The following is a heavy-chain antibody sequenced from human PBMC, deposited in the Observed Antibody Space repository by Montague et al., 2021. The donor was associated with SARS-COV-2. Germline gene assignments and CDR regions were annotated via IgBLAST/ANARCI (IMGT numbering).Heavy chain of an antibody. CDR3: ARGPSDTYYYNGMDV. J-gene: IGHJ6*02. CDR2: IDWDGDK. Sequence: PALVKPTQTLTLTCTFSGFSLSTSGMCMTWIRQPPGEALEWLARIDWDGDKYYNTSLKSRLTISKDTSKNLVVLTMTNMDPVDTATYHCARGPSDTYYYNGMDVWGRGTTVTVSS. V-gene: IGHV2-70*11. CDR1: GFSLSTSGMC.